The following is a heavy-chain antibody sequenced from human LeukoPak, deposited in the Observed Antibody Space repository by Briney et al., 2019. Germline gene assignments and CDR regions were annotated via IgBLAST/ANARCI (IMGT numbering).Heavy chain of an antibody. Sequence: SETLSLTCAVSGGSISSGGYSWSWIRQPPGKGLEWIGYIYHSGSTYYNPSLKSRVTISVDRSKNQFSLKLSSVTAADTAVYHCAAAKLSIDYWGQGTLVTVSS. J-gene: IGHJ4*02. CDR2: IYHSGST. D-gene: IGHD6-25*01. CDR3: AAAKLSIDY. CDR1: GGSISSGGYS. V-gene: IGHV4-30-2*01.